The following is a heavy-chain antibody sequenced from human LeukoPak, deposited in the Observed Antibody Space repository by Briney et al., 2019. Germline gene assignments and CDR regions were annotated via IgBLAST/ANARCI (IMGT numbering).Heavy chain of an antibody. Sequence: PGGSLRLSCAASGFTFSTSDMHWVRQVTGKGLEWVLAIGTGGDTYYPGSVKGRFTISRDNAENSLFLQMNSLSAEDTAVYYCGRAGPVTKDHFIDVWGKGTTVTVSS. CDR3: GRAGPVTKDHFIDV. CDR1: GFTFSTSD. CDR2: IGTGGDT. V-gene: IGHV3-13*01. J-gene: IGHJ6*03. D-gene: IGHD2-2*01.